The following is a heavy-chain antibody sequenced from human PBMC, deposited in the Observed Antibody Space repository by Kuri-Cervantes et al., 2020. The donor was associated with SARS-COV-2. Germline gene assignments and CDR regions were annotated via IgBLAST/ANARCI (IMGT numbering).Heavy chain of an antibody. D-gene: IGHD2-15*01. CDR2: ISYDGSNK. CDR1: GFTFSSYG. Sequence: GEYLKISCAASGFTFSSYGMHWVRQAPGKGLEWVAVISYDGSNKYYADSVKGRFTISRDNSKNALYLQMNSLRAEDTAVYYCAKALRVVVVAATDLFDYWGQGTLVTVSS. J-gene: IGHJ4*02. CDR3: AKALRVVVVAATDLFDY. V-gene: IGHV3-30*18.